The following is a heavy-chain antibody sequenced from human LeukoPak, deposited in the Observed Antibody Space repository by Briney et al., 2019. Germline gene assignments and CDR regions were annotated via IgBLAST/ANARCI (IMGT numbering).Heavy chain of an antibody. Sequence: SETLSLTCTVSGGSISSYYWSWIRQPPGKGLEWIGYIYYSGSTNYNPSLKSRVTISVDASKNQFSLKLSSVTAADTAVYYCARGGYYYYYYMDVWGKGTTVTISS. J-gene: IGHJ6*03. CDR2: IYYSGST. V-gene: IGHV4-59*12. CDR3: ARGGYYYYYYMDV. CDR1: GGSISSYY.